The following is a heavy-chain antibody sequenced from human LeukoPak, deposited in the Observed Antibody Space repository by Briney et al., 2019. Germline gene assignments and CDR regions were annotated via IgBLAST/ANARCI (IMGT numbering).Heavy chain of an antibody. CDR3: ARGRGYSYGNWYFDL. CDR2: IYYSGST. V-gene: IGHV4-34*01. Sequence: KSGGSLRLSCAASGFTFSSYSMNWVRQAPGKGLEWIGSIYYSGSTNYNPSLKSRVTISVDTSKNQFSLKLSSVTAADTAVYYCARGRGYSYGNWYFDLWGRGTLVTVSS. J-gene: IGHJ2*01. CDR1: GFTFSSYS. D-gene: IGHD5-18*01.